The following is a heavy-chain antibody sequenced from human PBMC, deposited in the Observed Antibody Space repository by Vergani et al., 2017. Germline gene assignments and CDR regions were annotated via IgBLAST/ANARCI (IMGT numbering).Heavy chain of an antibody. CDR3: GRITQGVAGIPIDY. D-gene: IGHD6-19*01. Sequence: QVTLKESGPVLVKPTETLTLTCTVSGFSLSNARMGVSWIRQPPGKALEWLAHIFSNDEKSSSTSLKSRLTISKDTSKSQVVLTMTNMDPVDTATYYCGRITQGVAGIPIDYWGQGTLVTVSA. CDR2: IFSNDEK. J-gene: IGHJ4*02. V-gene: IGHV2-26*01. CDR1: GFSLSNARMG.